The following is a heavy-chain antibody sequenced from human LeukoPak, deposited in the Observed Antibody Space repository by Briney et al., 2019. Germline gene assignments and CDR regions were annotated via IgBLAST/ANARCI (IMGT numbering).Heavy chain of an antibody. J-gene: IGHJ6*03. Sequence: ASVRVSCKASDYTLLTYGITWVRQTPGQGLEWMGWISTYNGNKHYAQKLQGRVTMTTDTSTRTPYMEMRSLTSNDTGIYYCARPAKGAYYYFYMDVWGRGATVTVSS. CDR2: ISTYNGNK. D-gene: IGHD2-2*01. CDR1: DYTLLTYG. CDR3: ARPAKGAYYYFYMDV. V-gene: IGHV1-18*01.